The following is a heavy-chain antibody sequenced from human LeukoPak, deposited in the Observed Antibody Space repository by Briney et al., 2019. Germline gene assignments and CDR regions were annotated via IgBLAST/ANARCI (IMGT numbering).Heavy chain of an antibody. CDR1: GYTLTELS. CDR3: ASLATYYYDSSGYYFSH. CDR2: FDPEDGET. D-gene: IGHD3-22*01. J-gene: IGHJ4*02. V-gene: IGHV1-24*01. Sequence: ASVKVSCKVSGYTLTELSMHWVRQAPGKGLEWMGGFDPEDGETIYAQKFQGRVTMTEDTSTDTAYMELSSLRSEDTAVYYCASLATYYYDSSGYYFSHWGQGTLVTVSS.